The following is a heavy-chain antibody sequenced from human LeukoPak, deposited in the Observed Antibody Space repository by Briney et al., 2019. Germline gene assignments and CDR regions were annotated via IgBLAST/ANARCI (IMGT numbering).Heavy chain of an antibody. CDR2: INPNSGGT. J-gene: IGHJ4*02. D-gene: IGHD6-13*01. CDR1: GYTFTGYY. V-gene: IGHV1-2*02. Sequence: GASVKVSCKASGYTFTGYYMHWVRQAPGQGLEWMGWINPNSGGTNYAQKFHGRVTMTRDTSISTAYMELSRLRSDDTAVYYCAQEKQQLNSPLDYWGQGTLVTVSS. CDR3: AQEKQQLNSPLDY.